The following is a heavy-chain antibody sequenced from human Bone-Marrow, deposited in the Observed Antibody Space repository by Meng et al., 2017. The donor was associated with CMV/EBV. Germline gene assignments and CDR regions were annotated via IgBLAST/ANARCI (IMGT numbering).Heavy chain of an antibody. V-gene: IGHV3-43D*03. CDR3: ARDQGVETTVTNARYGMDV. J-gene: IGHJ6*02. Sequence: GESLKISCAASGFTFDDYAMHWVRQAPGKGLEWVSLISWDGGSTYYADSVKGRFTISRDNSKNSLYLQMNSLRAEDTALYYCARDQGVETTVTNARYGMDVWGQGTTVTVSS. CDR2: ISWDGGST. CDR1: GFTFDDYA. D-gene: IGHD4-11*01.